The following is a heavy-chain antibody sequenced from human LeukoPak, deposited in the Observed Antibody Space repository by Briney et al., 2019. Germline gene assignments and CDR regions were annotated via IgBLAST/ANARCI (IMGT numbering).Heavy chain of an antibody. D-gene: IGHD3-10*01. Sequence: TSETLSLTCTVSGGSISSYYWSWLRQPPGKGLEWSGYIYYSGSTNYNPSLKSRVTISVDTSKNQFSLKLSSVTAADTAVYYCARGHFYYYYGLGSFDYWGQGTLVTVSS. CDR3: ARGHFYYYYGLGSFDY. J-gene: IGHJ4*02. V-gene: IGHV4-59*12. CDR1: GGSISSYY. CDR2: IYYSGST.